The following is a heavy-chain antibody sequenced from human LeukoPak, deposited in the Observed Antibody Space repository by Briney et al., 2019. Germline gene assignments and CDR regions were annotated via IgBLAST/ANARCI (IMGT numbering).Heavy chain of an antibody. J-gene: IGHJ5*02. CDR3: GRVFYSTNWNLFDP. CDR2: ISYSGST. D-gene: IGHD1-20*01. Sequence: SETLSLTCTVSGGSISSYYWSWIRQPPGKGLEWIGYISYSGSTNYNPSLNSRVTISVDTSKNQFSLKLTSVTAADTAVYYCGRVFYSTNWNLFDPWGQGTLVTVSS. CDR1: GGSISSYY. V-gene: IGHV4-59*01.